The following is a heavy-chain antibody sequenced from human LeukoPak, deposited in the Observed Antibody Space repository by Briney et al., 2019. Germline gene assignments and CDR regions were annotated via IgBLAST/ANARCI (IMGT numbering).Heavy chain of an antibody. D-gene: IGHD3-3*01. CDR2: IYFTGST. V-gene: IGHV4-61*02. Sequence: MPSETLSLTCTVSGGSISSGSYYWSWIRQPAGKGLEWIGRIYFTGSTNYNPSLKSRVTISVDTSKNQFSLKLSSVTAADTAVYYCARITYYDFWMDVWGKGPRSPSPQ. CDR1: GGSISSGSYY. CDR3: ARITYYDFWMDV. J-gene: IGHJ6*04.